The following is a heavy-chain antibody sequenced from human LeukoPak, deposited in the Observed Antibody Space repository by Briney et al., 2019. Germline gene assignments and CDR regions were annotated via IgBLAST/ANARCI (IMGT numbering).Heavy chain of an antibody. CDR3: TTGPASSSWYSFV. D-gene: IGHD6-13*01. CDR1: GFTFSSYS. V-gene: IGHV3-15*01. J-gene: IGHJ4*02. Sequence: GGSLRLSCAASGFTFSSYSMNWVRQAPGKGLEWVGRIKSKTDGGTTDYAAPVKGRFTISRDDSKNTLYLQMNSLKTEDTAVYYCTTGPASSSWYSFVWGQGTLVTVSS. CDR2: IKSKTDGGTT.